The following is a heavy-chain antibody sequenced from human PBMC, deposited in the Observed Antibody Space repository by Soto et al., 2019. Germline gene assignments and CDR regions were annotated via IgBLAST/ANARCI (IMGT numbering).Heavy chain of an antibody. J-gene: IGHJ5*02. V-gene: IGHV1-8*01. CDR3: ARMASSGSLNWFDP. CDR2: MNPGSGNT. D-gene: IGHD3-10*01. CDR1: GYTFTNYE. Sequence: ASVKVSCKASGYTFTNYEINWVRQATGQGLEWMGWMNPGSGNTGYAHKFQGRVTVTRNISISTAYMELSRLGSDDTAIYYCARMASSGSLNWFDPWGQGTLVTVSS.